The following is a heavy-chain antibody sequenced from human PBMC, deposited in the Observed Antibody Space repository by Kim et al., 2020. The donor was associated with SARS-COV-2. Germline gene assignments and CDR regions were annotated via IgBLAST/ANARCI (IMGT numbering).Heavy chain of an antibody. Sequence: SETLSLTCTVSGGSISSSSYYWGWIRQPPGKGLEWIGSIYYSGSTYYNPSLKSRVTISVDTSKNQFSLKLSSVTAADTAVYYCARHAGYSSSCFPYYFDYWGQGTLVTVSS. CDR2: IYYSGST. D-gene: IGHD6-13*01. CDR3: ARHAGYSSSCFPYYFDY. J-gene: IGHJ4*02. V-gene: IGHV4-39*01. CDR1: GGSISSSSYY.